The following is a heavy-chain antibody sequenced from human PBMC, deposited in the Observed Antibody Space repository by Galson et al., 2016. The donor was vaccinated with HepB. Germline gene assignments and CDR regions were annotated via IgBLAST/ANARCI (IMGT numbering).Heavy chain of an antibody. CDR1: GFTFDDYA. CDR3: AKDIVLRYSGNRFDY. Sequence: SLRLSCAASGFTFDDYAMHWVRQAPGKGLEWVSGISWNSNSIGYADSVKGRFTISRDNAKNSLYPQMNSLRAEDTALYYCAKDIVLRYSGNRFDYWGQGTLVTVSS. J-gene: IGHJ4*02. V-gene: IGHV3-9*01. CDR2: ISWNSNSI. D-gene: IGHD5-12*01.